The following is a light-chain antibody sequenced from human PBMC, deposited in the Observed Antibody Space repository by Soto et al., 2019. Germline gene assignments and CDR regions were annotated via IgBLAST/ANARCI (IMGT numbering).Light chain of an antibody. CDR3: ATWDDSLNVVV. V-gene: IGLV1-44*01. CDR2: SNN. CDR1: NSNIGSNT. J-gene: IGLJ2*01. Sequence: QSVLTQPPSASGTPGQRVTISCSGSNSNIGSNTVNWYHHLPGTAPKLLIYSNNQRPSGVPDRLSGSKSGTSASLAISGLQSEDEADYYCATWDDSLNVVVFGGGTKLTVL.